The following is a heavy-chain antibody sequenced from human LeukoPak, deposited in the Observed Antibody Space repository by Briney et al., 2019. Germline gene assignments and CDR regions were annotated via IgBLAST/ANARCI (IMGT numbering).Heavy chain of an antibody. CDR3: ARGLNTDKIDY. J-gene: IGHJ4*02. V-gene: IGHV4-4*02. CDR2: ISLSGLT. Sequence: SETLSLTCGVSGGSISSTNWWSWVRQPPGQGLEWIGEISLSGLTNYNPSLKSRVTMSLDKSKNQFSLNLRSVTDADTAVYYCARGLNTDKIDYWGQGTLVTVSS. CDR1: GGSISSTNW. D-gene: IGHD4-17*01.